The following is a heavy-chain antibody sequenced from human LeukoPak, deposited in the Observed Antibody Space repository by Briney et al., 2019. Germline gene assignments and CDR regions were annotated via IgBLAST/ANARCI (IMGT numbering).Heavy chain of an antibody. Sequence: GGSLRLSCAASGFTFSSYAMHWVRQAPGKGLEWVAVISYDGSNKYYADSVKGRFTISRDNSKNTLYLQMNSLRAEDTAVYYCARVEVGATTGAFDYWGQGTLVTVSS. D-gene: IGHD1-26*01. CDR2: ISYDGSNK. V-gene: IGHV3-30-3*01. J-gene: IGHJ4*02. CDR3: ARVEVGATTGAFDY. CDR1: GFTFSSYA.